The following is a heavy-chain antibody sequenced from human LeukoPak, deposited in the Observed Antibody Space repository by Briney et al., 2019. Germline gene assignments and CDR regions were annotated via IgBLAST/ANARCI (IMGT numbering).Heavy chain of an antibody. D-gene: IGHD4-17*01. CDR2: INPNSGGT. CDR3: ARGERDGDLDS. V-gene: IGHV1-2*02. Sequence: ASVKVSCKASGYTFTGYYIHWVRQAPGQGLEWMGWINPNSGGTNYAQKIQGRVTMTRDTSVNTAYMELSRLRSDDTAVYYCARGERDGDLDSWGQGTLVTVSS. CDR1: GYTFTGYY. J-gene: IGHJ4*02.